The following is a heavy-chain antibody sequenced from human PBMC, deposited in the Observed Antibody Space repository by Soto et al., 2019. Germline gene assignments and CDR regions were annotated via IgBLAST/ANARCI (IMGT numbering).Heavy chain of an antibody. J-gene: IGHJ6*03. CDR3: TKSSSYTYNYYMDV. V-gene: IGHV3-9*01. D-gene: IGHD6-6*01. CDR1: GLKIVDHA. CDR2: ISWNSGNI. Sequence: GRSMRLSCTASGLKIVDHAMHWVRKKTGKGLEWVSGISWNSGNIGYADSVKGRFTISRDNAKNSLYLQMKSLRAEDTALYYCTKSSSYTYNYYMDVWGKGTTVTVSS.